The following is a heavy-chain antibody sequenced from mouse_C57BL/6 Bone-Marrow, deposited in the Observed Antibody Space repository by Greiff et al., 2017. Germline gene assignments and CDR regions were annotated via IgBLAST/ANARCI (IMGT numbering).Heavy chain of an antibody. CDR2: IDPENGDT. D-gene: IGHD2-3*01. V-gene: IGHV14-4*01. Sequence: VQLKQSGAELVRPGASVKLSCTASGFNIKDDYMHWVKQRPEQGLEWIGWIDPENGDTEYASKFQGKATITADTSYNTAYLQLSSLTSEDTAVYYCTTYDSYYYYAMDYWGQGTSVTGSS. CDR1: GFNIKDDY. CDR3: TTYDSYYYYAMDY. J-gene: IGHJ4*01.